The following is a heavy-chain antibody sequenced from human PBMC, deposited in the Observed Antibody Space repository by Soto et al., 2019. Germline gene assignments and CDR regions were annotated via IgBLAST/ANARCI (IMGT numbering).Heavy chain of an antibody. Sequence: QVQLVESGGGVVQPGRSLRLSCVASGFTFSTYGIYWVRQAPAKGLEWVALVWHDGSKQYYADSAKGRFIISRDNSKNTVYLQMNSPRAEDTAVYYCARTDWNYGTGVFDIWGQGTMVTVSS. D-gene: IGHD1-7*01. CDR2: VWHDGSKQ. V-gene: IGHV3-33*01. CDR1: GFTFSTYG. CDR3: ARTDWNYGTGVFDI. J-gene: IGHJ3*02.